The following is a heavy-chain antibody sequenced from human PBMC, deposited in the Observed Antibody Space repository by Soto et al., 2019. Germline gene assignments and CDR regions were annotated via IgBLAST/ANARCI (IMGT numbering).Heavy chain of an antibody. D-gene: IGHD3-10*01. CDR3: TRPNYYGSGSTGAFAI. Sequence: GASVKVSCKASGYTFTSYYMHWVRQAPGQGLEWMGIINPSGGSTNYAQKFQGRVTMTRDTSTSTVYMELSSLRSQDTAVYYCTRPNYYGSGSTGAFAIWGQGTMVTVSS. CDR2: INPSGGST. V-gene: IGHV1-46*03. J-gene: IGHJ3*02. CDR1: GYTFTSYY.